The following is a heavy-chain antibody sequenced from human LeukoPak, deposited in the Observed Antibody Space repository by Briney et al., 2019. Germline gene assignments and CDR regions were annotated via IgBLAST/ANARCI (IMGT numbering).Heavy chain of an antibody. V-gene: IGHV3-23*01. CDR2: ISGSGGST. J-gene: IGHJ4*02. CDR3: ARGRDYYDSSGTTG. CDR1: GFTFSSYA. D-gene: IGHD3-22*01. Sequence: GGSLRLSCAASGFTFSSYAMSWVRQAPGKGLEWVSAISGSGGSTYYADSVKGRFTISRDNSKNTLYLQMNSLRAEDTAVYYCARGRDYYDSSGTTGWGQGTLVTVSS.